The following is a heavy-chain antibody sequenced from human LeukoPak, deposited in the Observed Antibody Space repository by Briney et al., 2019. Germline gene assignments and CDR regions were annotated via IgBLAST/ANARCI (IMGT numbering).Heavy chain of an antibody. Sequence: SETLSLTCTVSGGSISSGGYYWSWIRQPPGKGLEWIGEINHSGSTNYNPSLKSRVTISVNTSKNQFSLKLSSVTAADTAVYYCARGKMYSSSWYYDAFDIWGQGTMVTVSS. J-gene: IGHJ3*02. V-gene: IGHV4-39*07. CDR3: ARGKMYSSSWYYDAFDI. CDR2: INHSGST. D-gene: IGHD6-13*01. CDR1: GGSISSGGYY.